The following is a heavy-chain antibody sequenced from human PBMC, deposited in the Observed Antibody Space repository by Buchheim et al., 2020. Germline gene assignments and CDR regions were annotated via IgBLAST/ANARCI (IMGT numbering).Heavy chain of an antibody. CDR1: GFTFSSYG. CDR3: ARQGATQVGFAMDV. D-gene: IGHD1-26*01. V-gene: IGHV3-33*01. CDR2: IYYDGSNK. J-gene: IGHJ6*02. Sequence: QVQLVESGGGVGQPGRSLGLSCAASGFTFSSYGMHWVRQAPGKGLEWVAVIYYDGSNKYYADSVKGRFTISRDTSKNTLYLQMNSLRAEDTAVYYWARQGATQVGFAMDVWSQGTT.